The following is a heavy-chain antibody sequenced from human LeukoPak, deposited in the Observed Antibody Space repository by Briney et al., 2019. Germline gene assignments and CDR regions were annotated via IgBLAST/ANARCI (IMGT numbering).Heavy chain of an antibody. CDR3: ARLFDY. J-gene: IGHJ4*02. Sequence: GGSLRLSCAASGFTVSSNYMSWVRQAPGKGLEWVSVIXXXGXXXXADSVKGRXXXSXXXSKNTLYLQMNSLRAEDTAVYYCARLFDYWGQGTLVTVSS. CDR2: IXXXGXX. V-gene: IGHV3-53*01. CDR1: GFTVSSNY.